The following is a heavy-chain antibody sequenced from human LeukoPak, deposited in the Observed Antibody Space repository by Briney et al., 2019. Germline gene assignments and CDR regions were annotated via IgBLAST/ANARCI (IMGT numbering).Heavy chain of an antibody. Sequence: GGSLRLSCAASGFSFSIYAMSWVRQAPGKGLEWVSAISPGGDTIYYLDSAKGRFTISRDNSKNTLYLQMNSLRAEDTAVYYCARRTTVVGPAPFDHWGQGTLVTVSS. V-gene: IGHV3-23*01. CDR2: ISPGGDTI. CDR3: ARRTTVVGPAPFDH. CDR1: GFSFSIYA. J-gene: IGHJ4*02. D-gene: IGHD4-23*01.